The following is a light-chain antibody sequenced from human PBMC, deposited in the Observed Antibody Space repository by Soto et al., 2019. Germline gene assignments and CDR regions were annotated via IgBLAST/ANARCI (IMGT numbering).Light chain of an antibody. J-gene: IGLJ3*02. CDR3: TSYTSSTTLL. Sequence: QSVLTQPASVSGSPGQSITISCTGTSNDVGGYNYVSWYQQHNYVSWYQQHPGKAPKLIIYGVTNRPSGVSDRFSGSRSGNTASLTISGLQAEDEADYYCTSYTSSTTLLFGGGTKLTVL. V-gene: IGLV2-14*01. CDR1: SNDVGGYNYVSWYQQHNY. CDR2: GVT.